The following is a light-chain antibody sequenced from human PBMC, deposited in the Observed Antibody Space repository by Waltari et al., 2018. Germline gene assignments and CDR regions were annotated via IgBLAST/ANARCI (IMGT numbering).Light chain of an antibody. CDR3: QQSYSTPLT. CDR1: LSVLYSPNNKAS. V-gene: IGKV4-1*01. Sequence: DIVMTQSPDSLAMSLGERATINCTSSLSVLYSPNNKASLAWYQQKPGLPPKLLIYWASTRESGVPDRFSGSGSGTDFTLTISSLQAEDVAVYYCQQSYSTPLTFGGGTRVEIK. CDR2: WAS. J-gene: IGKJ4*01.